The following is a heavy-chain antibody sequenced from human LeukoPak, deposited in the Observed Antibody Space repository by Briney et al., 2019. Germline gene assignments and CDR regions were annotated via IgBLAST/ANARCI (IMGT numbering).Heavy chain of an antibody. CDR3: ARVRGLGYYYDSSDHY. CDR2: INPSGGST. CDR1: GYTFTSYD. V-gene: IGHV1-46*01. J-gene: IGHJ4*02. D-gene: IGHD3-22*01. Sequence: ASVKLSCKASGYTFTSYDMHCARQAPGPGLEWRGIINPSGGSTRYAQKCQGRVTMTRDTSISTAYMELSRLSSDDTAVYYCARVRGLGYYYDSSDHYWGQGTLVTVSS.